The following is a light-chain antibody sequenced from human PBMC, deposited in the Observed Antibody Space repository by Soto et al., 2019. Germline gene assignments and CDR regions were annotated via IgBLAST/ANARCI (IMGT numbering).Light chain of an antibody. CDR2: ANA. CDR1: SANIGAAYN. J-gene: IGLJ2*01. CDR3: QSYDTSLPGLL. V-gene: IGLV1-40*01. Sequence: QSVLTQPPSVSGAPGQRVTISCTGSSANIGAAYNVYWYQQFPGTAPKLLIYANANRPSGVPQRFSGSKSGTSASLAITGLQTEDEADYYCQSYDTSLPGLLFGVGTKLTVL.